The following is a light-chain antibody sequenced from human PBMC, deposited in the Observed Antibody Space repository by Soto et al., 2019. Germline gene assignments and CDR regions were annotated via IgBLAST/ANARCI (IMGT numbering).Light chain of an antibody. CDR2: GNR. V-gene: IGLV1-40*01. Sequence: QFVLTQPPSVCGAPGQRVTISCTGNNSNLGAGYDVHWYQQVPGAAPKLVIFGNRNRPSGVPERFSGSKSGTSASLAITGLQAEDEADYYCQAYDYSLTAFVFGGGTKLTV. J-gene: IGLJ3*02. CDR1: NSNLGAGYD. CDR3: QAYDYSLTAFV.